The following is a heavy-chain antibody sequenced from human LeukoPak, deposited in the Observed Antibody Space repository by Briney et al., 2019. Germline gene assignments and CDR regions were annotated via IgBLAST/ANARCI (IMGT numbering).Heavy chain of an antibody. D-gene: IGHD4-17*01. CDR2: INHSGST. CDR3: ARGAYGDYGFSPAIPHLYYFDY. V-gene: IGHV4-34*01. Sequence: SETLSLTCAVYGGSFSGYYWGWIRQPPGKGLEWIGEINHSGSTNYNPSLKSRVTISVDTSKNQFSLKLSSVTAADTAVYYCARGAYGDYGFSPAIPHLYYFDYWGQGTLVTVSS. CDR1: GGSFSGYY. J-gene: IGHJ4*02.